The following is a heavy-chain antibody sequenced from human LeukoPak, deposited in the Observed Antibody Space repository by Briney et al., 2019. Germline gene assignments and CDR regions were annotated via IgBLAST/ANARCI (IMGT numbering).Heavy chain of an antibody. V-gene: IGHV3-23*01. J-gene: IGHJ4*02. Sequence: GGSLRLSCEVSGFTVSSNYMTWVRQAPGKGLEWVSLISDSGGSTNYADSVKGRFTISRDNSKNTLYLQMNTLRAEDTAIYYCASSYGSSAYYPFDYWGQGTLVTVFS. CDR2: ISDSGGST. CDR1: GFTVSSNY. CDR3: ASSYGSSAYYPFDY. D-gene: IGHD3-22*01.